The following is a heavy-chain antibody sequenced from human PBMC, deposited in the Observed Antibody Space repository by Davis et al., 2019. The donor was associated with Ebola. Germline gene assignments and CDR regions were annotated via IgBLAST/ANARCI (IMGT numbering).Heavy chain of an antibody. CDR2: ISHHNGDT. J-gene: IGHJ5*01. CDR3: ARTTKTNIEDSGLGYNSFDS. V-gene: IGHV4-34*01. CDR1: GGSFSDYF. D-gene: IGHD1-1*01. Sequence: MPSETLSLTCAVYGGSFSDYFWSWIRQPPEKGLEWIGEISHHNGDTNYNPSLRSRVAISVDSSKNQISLKINSVTAADTATYYCARTTKTNIEDSGLGYNSFDSWGQGVLVSVSS.